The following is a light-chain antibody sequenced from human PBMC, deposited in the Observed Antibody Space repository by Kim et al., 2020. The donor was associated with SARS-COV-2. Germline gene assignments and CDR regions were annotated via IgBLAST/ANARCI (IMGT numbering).Light chain of an antibody. Sequence: ATLSLSPGHRATLSCRARQSVATYLAGYQQRPGQAPRLLIYDASKRATGIPARFRGSGSGTDFTLTIGTLEPEDSAVYYCQQRGNFGQGTRLEIK. CDR2: DAS. V-gene: IGKV3-11*01. CDR1: QSVATY. J-gene: IGKJ5*01. CDR3: QQRGN.